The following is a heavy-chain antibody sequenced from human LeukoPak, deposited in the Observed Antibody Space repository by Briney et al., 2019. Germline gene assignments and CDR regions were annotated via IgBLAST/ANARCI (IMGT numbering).Heavy chain of an antibody. D-gene: IGHD2-2*01. CDR3: ARDPKYCSSTSCYPLDY. J-gene: IGHJ4*02. Sequence: WASVKVSCKASGYTFTSSGISWVRQAPGQGLEWMGWISAYNGNTNYAQKLQGRVTMTTETSTSTAYMELRSLRSDDTAVYYCARDPKYCSSTSCYPLDYWGQGTLVTVSS. V-gene: IGHV1-18*01. CDR1: GYTFTSSG. CDR2: ISAYNGNT.